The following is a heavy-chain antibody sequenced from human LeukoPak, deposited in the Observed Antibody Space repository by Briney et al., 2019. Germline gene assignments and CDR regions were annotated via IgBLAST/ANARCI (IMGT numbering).Heavy chain of an antibody. CDR1: GGSFSGYY. D-gene: IGHD6-13*01. CDR3: ARVLPFIAAAGYYYFDY. J-gene: IGHJ4*02. CDR2: INHSGST. Sequence: SETLSLTCAVYGGSFSGYYWSWIRQPPGKGLEWIGGINHSGSTNYNPSLKSRVTISVDTSKNQFSLKLSSVTAADTAVYYCARVLPFIAAAGYYYFDYWGQGTLVTVSS. V-gene: IGHV4-34*01.